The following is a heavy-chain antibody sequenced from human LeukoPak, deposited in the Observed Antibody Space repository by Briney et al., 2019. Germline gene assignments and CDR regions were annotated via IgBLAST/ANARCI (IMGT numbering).Heavy chain of an antibody. D-gene: IGHD6-19*01. CDR3: ARDHGNAWSWYIDL. V-gene: IGHV3-7*03. CDR2: IKQDRSEK. J-gene: IGHJ2*01. CDR1: GFSFSSYW. Sequence: GGSLRLSCAASGFSFSSYWMHWVRQAPGKGLELVANIKQDRSEKYYVDSVKGRFTISRDNSKNTLYLQMNSLRAEDTAVYYCARDHGNAWSWYIDLWGRGTLVTVSS.